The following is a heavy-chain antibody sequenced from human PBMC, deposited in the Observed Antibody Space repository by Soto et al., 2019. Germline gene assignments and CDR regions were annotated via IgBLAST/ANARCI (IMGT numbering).Heavy chain of an antibody. CDR3: ARGGGWYVWFDP. CDR2: INAGNGKT. J-gene: IGHJ5*02. V-gene: IGHV1-3*05. Sequence: QVQLVQSGAEEKTPGASVKVSCKASGYTFTSYAMHWVRQAPGQRLEWMGWINAGNGKTKYSEKFRGRVTITRDTSASTAYMELSSLRSEDTAVYSCARGGGWYVWFDPWGQGTLVTVSS. D-gene: IGHD6-19*01. CDR1: GYTFTSYA.